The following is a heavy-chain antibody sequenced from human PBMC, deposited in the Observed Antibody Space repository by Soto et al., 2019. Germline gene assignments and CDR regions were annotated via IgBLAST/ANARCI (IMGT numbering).Heavy chain of an antibody. CDR3: ARDLGYQLSLGGMDV. CDR1: GGSISSGDYY. V-gene: IGHV4-30-4*01. Sequence: QVQLQESGPGLVKPSQTLSLTCTVSGGSISSGDYYWSWIRQPPGKGLEWIGYIYYSGSTYYNPSLNSRVTTXXDXSXXPFPLKLSSVTAADTAVYYCARDLGYQLSLGGMDVWGQGTTVTVSS. D-gene: IGHD2-2*01. J-gene: IGHJ6*02. CDR2: IYYSGST.